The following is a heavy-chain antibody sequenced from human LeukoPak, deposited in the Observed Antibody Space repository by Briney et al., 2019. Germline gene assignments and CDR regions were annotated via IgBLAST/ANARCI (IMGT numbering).Heavy chain of an antibody. CDR3: ARVGAWDLQRVFEY. CDR2: IKQDGAEK. J-gene: IGHJ4*02. Sequence: PGGSLRPSCAASGFRFGDYWMTWARHIPEKGLEWVANIKQDGAEKHYAESVEGRFIISRDNAKNSLFLEMDSLKVEDTAVYYCARVGAWDLQRVFEYWGQGTLVTVSS. D-gene: IGHD1-26*01. V-gene: IGHV3-7*01. CDR1: GFRFGDYW.